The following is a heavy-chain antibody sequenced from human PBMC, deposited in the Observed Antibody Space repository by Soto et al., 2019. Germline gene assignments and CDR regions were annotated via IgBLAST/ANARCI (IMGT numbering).Heavy chain of an antibody. CDR2: IYYSGST. Sequence: QLQLQESGPGLVKPSETLSLTCTVSGGSISSSSYDWGWIRQPPGKGLEWIGSIYYSGSTYYNPSLKSRVTISVDTSKNQFSLKLSSVTAADTAVYYCARHEMATRPFDYWGQGTLVTVSS. CDR3: ARHEMATRPFDY. V-gene: IGHV4-39*01. CDR1: GGSISSSSYD. D-gene: IGHD5-12*01. J-gene: IGHJ4*02.